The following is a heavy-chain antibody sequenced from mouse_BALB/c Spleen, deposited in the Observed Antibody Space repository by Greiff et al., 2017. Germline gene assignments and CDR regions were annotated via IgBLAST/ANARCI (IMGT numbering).Heavy chain of an antibody. Sequence: EVKVEESGGGLVQPGGSMKLSCVASGFTFSSYWMSWVRQSPEKGLEWVAEIRLKSDNYATHYAESVKGKFTISRDDSKSRLYLQMNSLRAEDTGIYYCTVPYYRYDWFAYWGQGTLVTVSA. J-gene: IGHJ3*01. CDR2: IRLKSDNYAT. CDR1: GFTFSSYW. D-gene: IGHD2-14*01. CDR3: TVPYYRYDWFAY. V-gene: IGHV6-3*01.